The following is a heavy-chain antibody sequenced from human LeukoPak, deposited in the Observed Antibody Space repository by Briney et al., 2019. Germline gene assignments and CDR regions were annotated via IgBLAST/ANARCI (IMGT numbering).Heavy chain of an antibody. CDR3: AVCSGDCYD. Sequence: PGGSLRLSCAASGFTFSNSWMHWVRQAPGKGLVWVSRIKTDGSSTYYADSVMGRFAISKNNSKNTLYLQMNSLRAEDTAVYYCAVCSGDCYDWGQGTLVTVSS. CDR1: GFTFSNSW. J-gene: IGHJ4*02. V-gene: IGHV3-74*01. D-gene: IGHD2-21*02. CDR2: IKTDGSST.